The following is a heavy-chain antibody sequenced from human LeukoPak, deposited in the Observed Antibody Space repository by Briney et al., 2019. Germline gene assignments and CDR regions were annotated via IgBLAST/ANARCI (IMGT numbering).Heavy chain of an antibody. D-gene: IGHD1-26*01. CDR1: GYTFTGYY. Sequence: ASVKVSCKASGYTFTGYYMHWVRQAPGQGLEWMGIINPSGGSTSYAQKFQGRVTMTRDTSTSTVYMELSSLRSEDTAVYYCARETIVDRFRFDPWGQGTLVTVSS. J-gene: IGHJ5*02. V-gene: IGHV1-46*01. CDR2: INPSGGST. CDR3: ARETIVDRFRFDP.